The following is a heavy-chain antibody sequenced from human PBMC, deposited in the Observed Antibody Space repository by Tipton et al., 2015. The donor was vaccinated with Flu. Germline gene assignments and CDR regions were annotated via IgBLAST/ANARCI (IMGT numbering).Heavy chain of an antibody. Sequence: VQLVQSGAEVKKPGESLKISCKGSGYTSSTQWIGWVRQMPGKGLELMGVIYLGDSETRYSPSFEGQVTISADKSSSTAYLEWSSLKASDTAMYYCARVFVTGMTVDYWGQGTLVTASS. CDR2: IYLGDSET. CDR3: ARVFVTGMTVDY. V-gene: IGHV5-51*01. D-gene: IGHD1-1*01. CDR1: GYTSSTQW. J-gene: IGHJ4*02.